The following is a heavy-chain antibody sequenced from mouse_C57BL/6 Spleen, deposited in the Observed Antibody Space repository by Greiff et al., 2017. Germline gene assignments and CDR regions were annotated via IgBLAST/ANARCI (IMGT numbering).Heavy chain of an antibody. CDR2: IYPGSGSN. Sequence: QVQLQQPGAELVKPGASVKLSCKASGYTFTSYWITWVKQRPGQGLEWFGDIYPGSGSNNYNEKFKSKATMTVDTSYSTAYMQLSSLTSEDAAVYYGAGGYYCGMDYWGQGTSVTVSS. J-gene: IGHJ4*01. V-gene: IGHV1-55*01. CDR3: AGGYYCGMDY. CDR1: GYTFTSYW.